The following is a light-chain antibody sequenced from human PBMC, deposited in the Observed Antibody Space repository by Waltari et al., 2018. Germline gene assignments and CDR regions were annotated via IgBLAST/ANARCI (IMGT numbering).Light chain of an antibody. CDR2: DVS. CDR1: SSDVGGSNY. J-gene: IGLJ1*01. Sequence: QSALTQPASVSGSPGQSITISCTGTSSDVGGSNYVSWYQQHPGKAPQLMIYDVSKRPSGVSNRFSGSKSGNTASLTISGLQAEDEADYYCCSYAGSYVFGTGTKVTVL. CDR3: CSYAGSYV. V-gene: IGLV2-23*02.